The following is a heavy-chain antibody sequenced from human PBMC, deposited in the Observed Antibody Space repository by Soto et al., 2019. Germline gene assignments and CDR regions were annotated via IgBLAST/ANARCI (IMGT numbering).Heavy chain of an antibody. V-gene: IGHV1-18*01. CDR2: ISAYNGNT. D-gene: IGHD1-26*01. CDR1: GYIFSNFG. J-gene: IGHJ4*02. Sequence: QVQLVQSGPEVKKPGASAKVSCKTSGYIFSNFGISWMRQVPGQGLEWMGWISAYNGNTNYAQKFQARVTLTTDTSTNTAYMELRSLRSDDTAVYYCARASGGGVGTTSYWGQGTLVTVSS. CDR3: ARASGGGVGTTSY.